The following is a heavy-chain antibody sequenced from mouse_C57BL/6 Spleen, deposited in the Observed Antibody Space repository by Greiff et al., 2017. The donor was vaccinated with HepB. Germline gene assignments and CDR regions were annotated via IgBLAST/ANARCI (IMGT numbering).Heavy chain of an antibody. D-gene: IGHD1-1*01. CDR2: IYPSDSET. Sequence: QVQLQQPGAELVRPGSSVKLSCKASGYTFTSYWMDWVKQRPGQGLEWIGNIYPSDSETHYNQKFQDKATLTVDKSSSTAYMQLSSLTSEDSAVYYCAREGDYYYGSRVYFDYWGQGTTLTVSS. CDR1: GYTFTSYW. CDR3: AREGDYYYGSRVYFDY. J-gene: IGHJ2*01. V-gene: IGHV1-61*01.